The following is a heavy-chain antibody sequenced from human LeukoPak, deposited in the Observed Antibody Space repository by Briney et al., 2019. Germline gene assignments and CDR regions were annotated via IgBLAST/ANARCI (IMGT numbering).Heavy chain of an antibody. CDR3: ARDGRYPYYYYMDV. V-gene: IGHV4-59*12. CDR2: IYYSGST. CDR1: GGSISSYY. Sequence: SETLSLTCTVSGGSISSYYWSWIRQPPGKGLEWIGYIYYSGSTNYNPSLKSRVTISVDTSKNQFSLKLSSVTAADTAVYYCARDGRYPYYYYMDVWGKGTTVTVSS. D-gene: IGHD2-2*02. J-gene: IGHJ6*03.